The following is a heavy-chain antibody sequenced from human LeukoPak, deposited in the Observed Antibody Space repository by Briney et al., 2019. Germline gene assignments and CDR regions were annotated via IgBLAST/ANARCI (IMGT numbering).Heavy chain of an antibody. CDR2: INHSGST. D-gene: IGHD5-18*01. CDR1: GGSFSGYY. J-gene: IGHJ3*02. Sequence: PSETLSLTCAVYGGSFSGYYWSWIRPPQGKGLEWIGEINHSGSTNYNPSLKSRVTISVDTSKNQFSLKLSSVTAADTAVYYCARDSYLDAFDIWGQGTMVTVSS. V-gene: IGHV4-34*01. CDR3: ARDSYLDAFDI.